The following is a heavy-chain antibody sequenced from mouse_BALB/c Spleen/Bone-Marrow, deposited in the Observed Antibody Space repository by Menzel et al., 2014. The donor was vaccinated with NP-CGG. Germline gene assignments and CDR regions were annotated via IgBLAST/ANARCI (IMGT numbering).Heavy chain of an antibody. Sequence: EVKLEESGGGLVQPGGSLRLSCATSGFTFTDYYMNWVRQPSGEALEWLAFIRNEANGYTTVYSASVKGRFTISRDNSQSILYLHMNTLRAEDSATYYCARDMGGILFDSWGQGTTLTVSS. D-gene: IGHD4-1*01. CDR3: ARDMGGILFDS. CDR1: GFTFTDYY. V-gene: IGHV7-3*02. CDR2: IRNEANGYTT. J-gene: IGHJ2*01.